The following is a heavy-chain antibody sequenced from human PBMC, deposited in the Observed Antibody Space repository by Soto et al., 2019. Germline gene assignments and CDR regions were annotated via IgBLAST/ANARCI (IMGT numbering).Heavy chain of an antibody. V-gene: IGHV4-30-4*01. CDR3: ARGGENYYDSSGYYYDPYNWFDP. Sequence: QVQLQESGPGLVKPSQTLSLTCTVSGGSISSGDYYWSWIRQPPGKGLEWIGDIYYSGSTYYNPSLKSRVTISVDTSKNQCSLKLRSVTAADTAVYYCARGGENYYDSSGYYYDPYNWFDPWGQGTLVTVSS. CDR2: IYYSGST. D-gene: IGHD3-22*01. J-gene: IGHJ5*02. CDR1: GGSISSGDYY.